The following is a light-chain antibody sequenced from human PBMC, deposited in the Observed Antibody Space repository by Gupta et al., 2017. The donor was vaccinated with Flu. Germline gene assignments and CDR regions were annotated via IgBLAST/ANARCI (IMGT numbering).Light chain of an antibody. CDR3: QQSYSTPT. Sequence: DIQMTQSPSSLSASVGDRVTITCRASQSISSYLNWYQQKPGKAPKLLIYAASSLQSGVPSRFSGSGSGTDFTLTISSLQPEDFATYYFQQSYSTPTFGQETRMEIK. CDR2: AAS. J-gene: IGKJ5*01. V-gene: IGKV1-39*01. CDR1: QSISSY.